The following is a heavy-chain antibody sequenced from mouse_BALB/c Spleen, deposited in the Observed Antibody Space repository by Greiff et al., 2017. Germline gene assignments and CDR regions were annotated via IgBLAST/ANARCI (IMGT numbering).Heavy chain of an antibody. CDR3: ARHGDYGYDAWFAY. V-gene: IGHV5-6*01. D-gene: IGHD2-2*01. CDR2: ISSGGSYT. CDR1: GFTFSSYG. J-gene: IGHJ3*01. Sequence: EVMLVESGGDLVKPGGSLKLSCAASGFTFSSYGMSWVRQTPDKRLEWVATISSGGSYTYYPDSVKGRFTISRDNAKNTLYLQMSSLKSEDTAMYYCARHGDYGYDAWFAYWGQGTLVTVSA.